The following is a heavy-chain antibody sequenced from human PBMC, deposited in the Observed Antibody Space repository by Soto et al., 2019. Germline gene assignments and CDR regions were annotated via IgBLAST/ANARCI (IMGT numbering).Heavy chain of an antibody. CDR2: MNPNSGNT. CDR1: GYTFTSYD. D-gene: IGHD3-3*01. J-gene: IGHJ6*03. Sequence: ASVKVSCKASGYTFTSYDINWVRQATGQGLEWMGWMNPNSGNTGYAQKFQGRVTMTRNTSISTAYMELSSLRSEDTAVYYCARGAPAEYYDFWSGYYTYYYYYYMDVWGKGTTVTVSS. V-gene: IGHV1-8*01. CDR3: ARGAPAEYYDFWSGYYTYYYYYYMDV.